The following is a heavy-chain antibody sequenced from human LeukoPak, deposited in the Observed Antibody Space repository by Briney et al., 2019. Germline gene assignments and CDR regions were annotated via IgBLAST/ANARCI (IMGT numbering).Heavy chain of an antibody. CDR3: ARTVKQWLVWGGVVY. D-gene: IGHD6-19*01. CDR1: GYSFTSYW. J-gene: IGHJ4*02. V-gene: IGHV5-51*01. Sequence: GESLKISCKGSGYSFTSYWIGWVRQMPGKGLEWMGIIYPGDSDTRYSPSFQGQVTISADKSISTAYLQWSSLKASDTAMYYCARTVKQWLVWGGVVYWGQGTLVTVSS. CDR2: IYPGDSDT.